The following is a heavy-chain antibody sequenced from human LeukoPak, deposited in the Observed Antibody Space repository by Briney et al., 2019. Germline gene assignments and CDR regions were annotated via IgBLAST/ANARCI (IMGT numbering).Heavy chain of an antibody. CDR3: ASKSRGHFDI. D-gene: IGHD3-10*01. CDR1: GFTFSSYS. V-gene: IGHV3-21*01. CDR2: ISSESGYR. Sequence: AGSLRLSCVASGFTFSSYSMMWVRQAPGKGLQWVSSISSESGYRYFADPVRGRFTISRDNANNSLLLQMNSLRVEDTAVYYCASKSRGHFDIWGQGTMVTVSS. J-gene: IGHJ3*02.